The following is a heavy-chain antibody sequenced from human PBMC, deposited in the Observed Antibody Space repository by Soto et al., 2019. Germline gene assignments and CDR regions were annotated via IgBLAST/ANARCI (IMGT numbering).Heavy chain of an antibody. CDR3: AREGGESSDGLYYFDS. D-gene: IGHD3-16*01. Sequence: QVQLQESGPGLVKPSQTLSLTCTVSGGSTSSDNYWSWIRQPPGKGLEWIGHIYYSGNTDYNPSLKSRLAISIDTSKNQFSLKLSSVTAADMAVYFCAREGGESSDGLYYFDSWGQGSLVTVSS. CDR1: GGSTSSDNY. J-gene: IGHJ4*02. V-gene: IGHV4-30-4*01. CDR2: IYYSGNT.